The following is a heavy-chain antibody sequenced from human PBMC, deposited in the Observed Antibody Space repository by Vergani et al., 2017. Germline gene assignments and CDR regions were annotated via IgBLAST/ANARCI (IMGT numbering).Heavy chain of an antibody. D-gene: IGHD6-19*01. CDR1: FDSIRNLY. Sequence: QVQLQESGPGLVKSSETLSLTCSVSFDSIRNLYCNWTRKPPGKGLEWIGSIHCSENTNFNPTLKTRVDISVDTSKNQFSLTLASVTAADTGVYYCESDTHSGQRADRWGQGSLVTVTS. CDR2: IHCSENT. V-gene: IGHV4-59*11. CDR3: ESDTHSGQRADR. J-gene: IGHJ5*02.